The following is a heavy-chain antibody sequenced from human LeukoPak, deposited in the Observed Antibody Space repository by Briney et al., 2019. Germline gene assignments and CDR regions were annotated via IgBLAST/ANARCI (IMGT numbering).Heavy chain of an antibody. Sequence: GGSLRLSCAASGFTVSSNYMNWVRQAPGKGLEWVSVIYSGGSTHYADSVKGRFTISRDNSKNTLYLQMNSLRAEDTAVYYCAKEDSSSWSPNTDAFDIWGQGTMVTVSS. CDR3: AKEDSSSWSPNTDAFDI. J-gene: IGHJ3*02. CDR2: IYSGGST. D-gene: IGHD6-13*01. V-gene: IGHV3-53*05. CDR1: GFTVSSNY.